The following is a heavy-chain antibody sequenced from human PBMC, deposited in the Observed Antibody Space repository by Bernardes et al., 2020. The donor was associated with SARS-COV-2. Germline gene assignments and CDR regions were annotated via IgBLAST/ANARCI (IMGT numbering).Heavy chain of an antibody. CDR2: ISESGGST. V-gene: IGHV3-23*01. CDR3: AKDRTARYSSSIDY. J-gene: IGHJ4*02. CDR1: GFTFSSYA. Sequence: GSLRLSCAASGFTFSSYAMSWVRQAPGKGLEWVSGISESGGSTYYADSVKGRFTISRDNSKSTLYLQMNSLRAEDTAVYYCAKDRTARYSSSIDYWGQGTLVTVSS. D-gene: IGHD4-4*01.